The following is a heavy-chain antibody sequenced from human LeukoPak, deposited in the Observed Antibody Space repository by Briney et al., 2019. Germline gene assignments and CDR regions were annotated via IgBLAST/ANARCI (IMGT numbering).Heavy chain of an antibody. Sequence: GASVKVSCKASGYKFTDDYMHWVRHAPGQGLELMGWINPDSGFTNYAQKFKGRVTMTRDTSISTAYLEVRSLTSDDTAVYYCAPTAEAYTSWWKVWGQGTLVTVS. J-gene: IGHJ4*02. CDR2: INPDSGFT. V-gene: IGHV1-2*02. D-gene: IGHD3-16*01. CDR3: APTAEAYTSWWKV. CDR1: GYKFTDDY.